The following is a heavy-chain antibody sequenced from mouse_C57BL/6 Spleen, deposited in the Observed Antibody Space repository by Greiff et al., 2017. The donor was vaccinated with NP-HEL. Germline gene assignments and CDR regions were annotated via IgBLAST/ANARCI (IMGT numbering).Heavy chain of an antibody. CDR2: IYPGDGDT. CDR1: GYAFSSSW. CDR3: ARSARESWCAY. J-gene: IGHJ3*01. Sequence: VQLQQSGPELVKPGASVKISCKASGYAFSSSWMNWVKQRPGKGLEWIGRIYPGDGDTNYNGKFKGKATLTADKSSSTAYMQLSSLTSEDSAVYFCARSARESWCAYWGQGTLVTVSA. V-gene: IGHV1-82*01.